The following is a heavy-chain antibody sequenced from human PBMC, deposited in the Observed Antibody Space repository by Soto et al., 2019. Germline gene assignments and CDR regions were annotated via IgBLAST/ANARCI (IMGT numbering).Heavy chain of an antibody. J-gene: IGHJ3*02. CDR3: AQALVFTGGDVFDI. CDR2: IYYSGNT. Sequence: QVRLQEWGPGLVKPSQTLSLKCSVSGGSITTGGRYWSWIRQLPGKGLEWIGDIYYSGNTYYNAALKSRVTISVDAAKYQFSLKLSSVYAADTAVYCCAQALVFTGGDVFDIWGQGRLVTVSS. CDR1: GGSITTGGRY. V-gene: IGHV4-31*02. D-gene: IGHD1-1*01.